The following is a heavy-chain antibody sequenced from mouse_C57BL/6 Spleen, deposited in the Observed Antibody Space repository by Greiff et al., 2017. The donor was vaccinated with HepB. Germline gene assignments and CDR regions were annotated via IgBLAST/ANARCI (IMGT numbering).Heavy chain of an antibody. J-gene: IGHJ2*01. V-gene: IGHV1-4*01. CDR1: GYTFTSYT. D-gene: IGHD2-12*01. CDR3: ARSYRNYFDY. CDR2: INPSSGYT. Sequence: QVQLQQSGAELARPGASVKMSCKASGYTFTSYTMHWVKKRPGQGLEWIGYINPSSGYTKYNQKFKDKATLTADKSSSTAYMQLSSMTSEGSAVYYCARSYRNYFDYWGQGTTLTVSS.